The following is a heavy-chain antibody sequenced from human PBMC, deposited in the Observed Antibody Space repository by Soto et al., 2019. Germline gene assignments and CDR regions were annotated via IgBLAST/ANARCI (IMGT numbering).Heavy chain of an antibody. D-gene: IGHD3-22*01. CDR2: IYHSGST. CDR1: GGSISSSNW. V-gene: IGHV4-4*02. CDR3: ARDMRYYDSSGYYWGKNWFDP. Sequence: SETLSLTCAVSGGSISSSNWWSWVRQPPGKGLEWIGEIYHSGSTNYNPSLKSRVTISVDTSKNQFSLKLSSVTAADTAVYYCARDMRYYDSSGYYWGKNWFDPWGQGTLVTVSS. J-gene: IGHJ5*02.